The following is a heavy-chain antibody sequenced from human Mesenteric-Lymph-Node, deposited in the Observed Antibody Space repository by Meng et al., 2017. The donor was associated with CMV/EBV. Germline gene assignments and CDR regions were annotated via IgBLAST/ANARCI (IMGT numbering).Heavy chain of an antibody. D-gene: IGHD2-2*02. CDR3: ARLLGYCSSTSCYTPNDY. CDR1: YPFPSYG. Sequence: YPFPSYGIRWVRQAPGQGLEWMGWLSAYNGNTTYAQKLQGRVTITTDTSTSTAYMELRSLRSDDTAVYYCARLLGYCSSTSCYTPNDYWGQGTLVTVSS. J-gene: IGHJ4*02. V-gene: IGHV1-18*01. CDR2: LSAYNGNT.